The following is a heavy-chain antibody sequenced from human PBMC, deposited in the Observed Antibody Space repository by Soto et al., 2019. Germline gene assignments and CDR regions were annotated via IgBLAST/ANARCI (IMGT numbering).Heavy chain of an antibody. CDR1: GFTFSSYA. CDR2: ISYDGSNK. V-gene: IGHV3-30-3*01. CDR3: ARERYYYGSGRGGGGMDV. Sequence: QVQLVESGGGVVQPGRSLRLSCAASGFTFSSYAMHWVRQAPGKGLEWVAVISYDGSNKYYADSVKGRFTISRDNSKNTLYLQMNRLRAEDTAVYYCARERYYYGSGRGGGGMDVWGQGTTVTVSS. J-gene: IGHJ6*02. D-gene: IGHD3-10*01.